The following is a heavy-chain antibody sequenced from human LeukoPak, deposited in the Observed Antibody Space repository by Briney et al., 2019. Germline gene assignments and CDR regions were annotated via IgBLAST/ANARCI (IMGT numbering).Heavy chain of an antibody. CDR2: IYESGST. CDR3: AREKYSSGQSRWFDP. D-gene: IGHD6-25*01. Sequence: SETLSLTCTVSGGSISSSYWSWIRQPPGKEPEWIGNIYESGSTNYNPSLKSRVIMSLDTPNNQFSLKLSAVTAADTAVYYCAREKYSSGQSRWFDPWGQGTLVTVPS. CDR1: GGSISSSY. V-gene: IGHV4-59*01. J-gene: IGHJ5*02.